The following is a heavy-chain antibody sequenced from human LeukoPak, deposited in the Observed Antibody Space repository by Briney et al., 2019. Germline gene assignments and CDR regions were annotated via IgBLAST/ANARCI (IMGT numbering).Heavy chain of an antibody. CDR1: GGSIRSYY. CDR2: IYYSGST. V-gene: IGHV4-59*08. Sequence: SETLSLTCTVSGGSIRSYYWSWIRQPSGKGLEWIGDIYYSGSTNYNPSLKSRVTISVDTSKNQFSLRLSSVTAADTAVYYSARLASGSYGPLTPFDYWGQGTLVTVSS. CDR3: ARLASGSYGPLTPFDY. J-gene: IGHJ4*02. D-gene: IGHD1-26*01.